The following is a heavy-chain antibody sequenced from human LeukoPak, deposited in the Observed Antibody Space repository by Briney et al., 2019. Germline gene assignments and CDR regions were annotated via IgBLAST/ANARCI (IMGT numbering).Heavy chain of an antibody. CDR3: ARETFGGFDY. Sequence: GGSLRLSCAASRFSFSNYWMGWVRQAPGKGLEWVASIKDDEGEKYYVDSVKGRFTISRDNTKISLFLQMNNLRAEDTAVYYCARETFGGFDYWGQGTLVNVSS. CDR1: RFSFSNYW. D-gene: IGHD3-10*01. V-gene: IGHV3-7*01. CDR2: IKDDEGEK. J-gene: IGHJ4*02.